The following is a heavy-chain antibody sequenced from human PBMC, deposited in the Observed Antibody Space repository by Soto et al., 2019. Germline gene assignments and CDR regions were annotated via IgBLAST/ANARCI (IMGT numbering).Heavy chain of an antibody. J-gene: IGHJ5*02. CDR1: GGTFSIYT. Sequence: QVQLVQSGAEVKKPGSSVKVSCKASGGTFSIYTISWVRQAPGQGLEWMGGSANSAQKFQGRLTVTADESTITVYLELSSMTSEDTAVYYCAREGPPDIAWFDPWVQGTLVSVSS. CDR2: GSA. D-gene: IGHD2-15*01. V-gene: IGHV1-69*01. CDR3: AREGPPDIAWFDP.